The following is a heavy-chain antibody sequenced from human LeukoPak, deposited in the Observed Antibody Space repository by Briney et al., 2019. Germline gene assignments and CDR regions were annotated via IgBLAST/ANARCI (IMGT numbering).Heavy chain of an antibody. CDR1: GFTFSSYS. D-gene: IGHD3-22*01. CDR2: ISSSSSNI. Sequence: PGGSLRLSCAASGFTFSSYSMNWVRQAPGKGRGWVSYISSSSSNIYYADSVKGPFTISRDNAKNSLYLQMNSLRAEDTAVYYCARDNYDSSGYPLDYWGQGTLVTVSS. J-gene: IGHJ4*02. CDR3: ARDNYDSSGYPLDY. V-gene: IGHV3-48*04.